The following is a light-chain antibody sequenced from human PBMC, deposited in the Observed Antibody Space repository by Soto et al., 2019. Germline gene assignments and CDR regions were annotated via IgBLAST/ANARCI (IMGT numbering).Light chain of an antibody. Sequence: DIQMTQSPSSLSASLEDRVTTTCRPIKGLAVYLAWFQQKPGKVPKLLIYAASALQSGVPSRFSGSGSGTDFTLTISSLQPEDFATYYCQKYNSAPLTFGGGTKVEIK. V-gene: IGKV1-27*01. J-gene: IGKJ4*01. CDR1: KGLAVY. CDR3: QKYNSAPLT. CDR2: AAS.